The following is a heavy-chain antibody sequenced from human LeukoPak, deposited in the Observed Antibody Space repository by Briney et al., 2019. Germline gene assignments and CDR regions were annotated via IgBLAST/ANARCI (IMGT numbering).Heavy chain of an antibody. D-gene: IGHD1-20*01. CDR3: AMAPNWNPYCVHV. Sequence: PGRSLRLSCAASGFIFSSYSMFWVRQAPGKGLEWVAVIWYDGSNNYYAESVKGRFIISRDTSKNTLYLQMNSLRAEDTAMYYCAMAPNWNPYCVHVWGKGTTVTVSS. CDR2: IWYDGSNN. J-gene: IGHJ6*03. V-gene: IGHV3-33*01. CDR1: GFIFSSYS.